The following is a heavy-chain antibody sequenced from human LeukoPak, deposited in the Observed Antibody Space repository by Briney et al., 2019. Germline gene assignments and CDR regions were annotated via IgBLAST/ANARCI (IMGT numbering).Heavy chain of an antibody. CDR2: INHSGST. CDR1: GGSISSHY. Sequence: SETLSLTCTVSGGSISSHYWSWIRQPPGKGLEWIGEINHSGSTNYNPSLKSRVAISVDTSKNQFSLKLSSVTAADTAVYYCARRQTTVTSNWFDPWGQGTLVTVSS. V-gene: IGHV4-34*01. CDR3: ARRQTTVTSNWFDP. J-gene: IGHJ5*02. D-gene: IGHD4-17*01.